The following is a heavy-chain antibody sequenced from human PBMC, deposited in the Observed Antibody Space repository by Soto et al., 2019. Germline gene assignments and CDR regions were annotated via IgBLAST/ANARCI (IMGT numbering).Heavy chain of an antibody. J-gene: IGHJ6*02. Sequence: PGESLKISCKGSGYSFTSYWIGWVRQMPGKGLEWMGIIYPGDSDTRYSPSFQGQVTISADKSISTAYLQWSSLKASDTAMYYCARSTPYSSREYYYGMDVWGQGTTVTVSS. V-gene: IGHV5-51*01. D-gene: IGHD6-13*01. CDR2: IYPGDSDT. CDR3: ARSTPYSSREYYYGMDV. CDR1: GYSFTSYW.